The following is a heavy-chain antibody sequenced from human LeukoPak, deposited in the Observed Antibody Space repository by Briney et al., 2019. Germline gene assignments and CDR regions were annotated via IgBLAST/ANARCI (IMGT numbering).Heavy chain of an antibody. CDR2: IYYSGST. Sequence: SETLSLTCTVSGGSISSYYWSWIRQPPGKALEWIGYIYYSGSTNYNPSLKSRVTISVDTSKNQFSLKLSSVTAADTAVYYCARLSNTQFGRLQVSWGQGNLVTVSS. CDR1: GGSISSYY. J-gene: IGHJ5*02. D-gene: IGHD5-24*01. V-gene: IGHV4-59*08. CDR3: ARLSNTQFGRLQVS.